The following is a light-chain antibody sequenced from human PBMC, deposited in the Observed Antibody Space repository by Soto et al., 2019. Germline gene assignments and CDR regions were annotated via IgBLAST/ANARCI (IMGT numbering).Light chain of an antibody. Sequence: ESVLTQSPGSLSLSPGERATLCCRASQSVSSYLAWYQQKPGQAPRLLIYGASTRATGIPARFSGSGSGTEFTLTISSLQSEDFAVYYCQQYNNWPPWTFGQGTKVDIK. J-gene: IGKJ1*01. CDR1: QSVSSY. V-gene: IGKV3-15*01. CDR2: GAS. CDR3: QQYNNWPPWT.